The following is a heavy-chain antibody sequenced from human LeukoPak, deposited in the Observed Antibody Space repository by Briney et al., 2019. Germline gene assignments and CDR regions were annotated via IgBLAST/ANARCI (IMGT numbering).Heavy chain of an antibody. CDR1: GGSISSGDYY. D-gene: IGHD3-22*01. J-gene: IGHJ3*02. V-gene: IGHV4-30-4*08. CDR3: ARGPDSLAFDI. CDR2: IYYSGST. Sequence: KPSQTLSLTCTVSGGSISSGDYYWSWIRQPPGKGLEWIGYIYYSGSTYYNPSLKSRVTISVDPSKNQFSLKLSSVTAADTAVYYCARGPDSLAFDIWGQGTMVTVSS.